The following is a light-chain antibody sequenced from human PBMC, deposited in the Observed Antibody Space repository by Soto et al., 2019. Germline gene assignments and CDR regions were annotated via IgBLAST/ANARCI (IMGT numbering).Light chain of an antibody. J-gene: IGLJ1*01. V-gene: IGLV2-14*01. CDR2: DVS. Sequence: QSALAQPASVSGSPGQSITISCTVTSSDIDAYNYVSWYQQHPGKAPKLMIYDVSNRPSGISNRFPGSKSGNTASLTISGLQAEDEADYYCGSYTTSSNYVFGTGTKVTVL. CDR1: SSDIDAYNY. CDR3: GSYTTSSNYV.